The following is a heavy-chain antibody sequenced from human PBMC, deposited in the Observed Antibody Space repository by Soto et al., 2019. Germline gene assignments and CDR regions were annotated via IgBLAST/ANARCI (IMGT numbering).Heavy chain of an antibody. V-gene: IGHV4-34*01. Sequence: WIWIRPSPGKGLEWIGDINHSGRVNYSPSLKSRVTISLDTSKNQFSLTLSAVTAADTAMYYCSTRAYDTNGYYRFDPWGQGTLVTVSS. CDR3: STRAYDTNGYYRFDP. J-gene: IGHJ5*01. CDR2: INHSGRV. D-gene: IGHD3-22*01.